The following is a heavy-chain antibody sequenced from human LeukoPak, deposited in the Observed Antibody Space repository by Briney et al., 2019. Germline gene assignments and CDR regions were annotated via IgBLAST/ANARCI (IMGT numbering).Heavy chain of an antibody. CDR2: IYYSGST. V-gene: IGHV4-59*11. CDR1: GGSISSHY. CDR3: ARGHSPFDY. D-gene: IGHD2-21*01. J-gene: IGHJ4*02. Sequence: SETLSLTCTVSGGSISSHYWSWIRQPPGKGLEWIGYIYYSGSTNYNPSLKSRVTISVDTSKNQFSLKLSSVTAADTAVYYCARGHSPFDYGGQGTLVTVSS.